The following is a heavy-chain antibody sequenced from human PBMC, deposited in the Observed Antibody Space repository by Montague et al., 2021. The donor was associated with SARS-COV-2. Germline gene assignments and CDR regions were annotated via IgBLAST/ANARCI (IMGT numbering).Heavy chain of an antibody. Sequence: SLRLSCAASGFTFSSYAMSWVRQAPGKGLEWVSAISGSGGSTYYAGSVKGRFTISRDNSKNTLYLQMNSLRAEDTAVYYCAKGSPDYITIFGEVIIDPNWFDPWGQGTLVTVSS. CDR3: AKGSPDYITIFGEVIIDPNWFDP. J-gene: IGHJ5*02. D-gene: IGHD3-3*01. CDR2: ISGSGGST. V-gene: IGHV3-23*01. CDR1: GFTFSSYA.